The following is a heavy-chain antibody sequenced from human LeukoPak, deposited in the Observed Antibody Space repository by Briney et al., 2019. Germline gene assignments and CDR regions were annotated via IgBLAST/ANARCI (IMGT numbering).Heavy chain of an antibody. V-gene: IGHV3-7*03. CDR2: IKQDGSEK. J-gene: IGHJ4*02. Sequence: GGSLRLSCAASGFTFSSYWMSWVRQAPGKGLEWVANIKQDGSEKYYVDSVKGRFTISRDNSKNTLYLQMNSLRAEDTAVYYCAKDQDGYNLYYFDYWGQGTLVTVSS. CDR3: AKDQDGYNLYYFDY. CDR1: GFTFSSYW. D-gene: IGHD5-24*01.